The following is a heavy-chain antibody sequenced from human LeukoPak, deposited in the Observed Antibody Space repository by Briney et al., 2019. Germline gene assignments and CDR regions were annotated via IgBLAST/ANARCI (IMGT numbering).Heavy chain of an antibody. CDR2: FNPIFGSA. D-gene: IGHD3-10*01. Sequence: SVKVSCKASGDSFGTYGITWVRQAPGEGLEWMGGFNPIFGSAQYAQKFQGRVTITMDVSARTVYMELSSLRSEDTTIYYCARDFGPGVFDPWGQGTLVTVSS. CDR3: ARDFGPGVFDP. V-gene: IGHV1-69*05. CDR1: GDSFGTYG. J-gene: IGHJ5*02.